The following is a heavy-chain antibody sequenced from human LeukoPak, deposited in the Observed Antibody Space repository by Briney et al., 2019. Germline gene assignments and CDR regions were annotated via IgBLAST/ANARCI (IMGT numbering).Heavy chain of an antibody. CDR3: ARAHDYGDYKKWFDP. CDR1: GGSISGDH. Sequence: SETLSLTCTVSGGSISGDHWGWIRQSPGKGLEWIGYIYYSGSTNYKPSLKSRVTISIDTSKNQFSLRLRSVTAADTAVYYCARAHDYGDYKKWFDPWGQGTLVTVSS. D-gene: IGHD4-17*01. CDR2: IYYSGST. J-gene: IGHJ5*02. V-gene: IGHV4-59*01.